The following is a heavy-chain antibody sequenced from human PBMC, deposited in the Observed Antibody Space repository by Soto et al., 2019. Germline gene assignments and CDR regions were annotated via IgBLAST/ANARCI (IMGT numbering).Heavy chain of an antibody. CDR3: SRSRSPLSYDSSGYLDY. D-gene: IGHD3-22*01. J-gene: IGHJ4*02. CDR1: GYTFTGYY. CDR2: INPNSGGT. Sequence: ASVKVSCKASGYTFTGYYMHWVRQAPGQGLEWMGWINPNSGGTTYAQKFQGWVTMTRDTAISTAYMELSRLRSADTAVYYCSRSRSPLSYDSSGYLDYWGQGTLVTVSS. V-gene: IGHV1-2*04.